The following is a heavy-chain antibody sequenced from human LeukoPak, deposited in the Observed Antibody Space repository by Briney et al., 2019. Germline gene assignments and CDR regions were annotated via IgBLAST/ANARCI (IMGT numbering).Heavy chain of an antibody. CDR3: ARDSIPFTMVRERENL. D-gene: IGHD3-10*01. CDR2: IYTSGST. CDR1: GGSISSGSYY. Sequence: SETLSLTCTVSGGSISSGSYYWSWIRQPAGKGLEWIGRIYTSGSTNYNPSLKSRVTISVDTSKNQFSLKLSSVTAADTAVYYCARDSIPFTMVRERENLWGQGTLVTVSS. J-gene: IGHJ4*02. V-gene: IGHV4-61*02.